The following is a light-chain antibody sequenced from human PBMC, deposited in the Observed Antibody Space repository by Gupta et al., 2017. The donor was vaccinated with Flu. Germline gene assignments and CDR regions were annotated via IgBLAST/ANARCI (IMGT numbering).Light chain of an antibody. J-gene: IGKJ1*01. CDR3: QQRTNWLWT. Sequence: PATLSVSPGERATLSCRASQSVGTSLAWYQQRPGQAPRLLIYDASNRATAIPARFLGGGSGTDFTLTISSLEPEDFAVYYCQQRTNWLWTFGQGTKVEIK. CDR1: QSVGTS. CDR2: DAS. V-gene: IGKV3-11*01.